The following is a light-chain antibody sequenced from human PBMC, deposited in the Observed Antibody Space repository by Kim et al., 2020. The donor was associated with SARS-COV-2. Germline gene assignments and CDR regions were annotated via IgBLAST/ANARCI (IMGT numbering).Light chain of an antibody. V-gene: IGLV2-8*01. CDR2: EFS. Sequence: QSALTQPPSASGSPGQSVTISCTGTSSDVGGYNYVSWYQQHPGKAPKLMIYEFSKRPSGVPDRFSGSKSGNTASLTVSGLQAEDEADYYCSSYAGSNTWVFGGGTQLTVL. CDR3: SSYAGSNTWV. CDR1: SSDVGGYNY. J-gene: IGLJ3*02.